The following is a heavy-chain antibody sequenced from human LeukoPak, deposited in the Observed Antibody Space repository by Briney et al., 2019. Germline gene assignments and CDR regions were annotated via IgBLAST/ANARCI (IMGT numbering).Heavy chain of an antibody. CDR3: AKDLTITMVRGVPDLR. D-gene: IGHD3-10*01. V-gene: IGHV3-23*01. CDR2: VSGNGGTT. Sequence: PGESLRLSCAASGFTFSSYAMTWVRQAPGKGLEWVSTVSGNGGTTFYADSVKGRFTVSRDNSKNTMYLQMNSLRAEDTAIYYCAKDLTITMVRGVPDLRWGQGTLVTVSS. CDR1: GFTFSSYA. J-gene: IGHJ4*02.